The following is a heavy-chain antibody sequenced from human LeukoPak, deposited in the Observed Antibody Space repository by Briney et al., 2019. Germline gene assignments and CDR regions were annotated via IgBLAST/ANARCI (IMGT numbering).Heavy chain of an antibody. J-gene: IGHJ4*02. CDR3: AAVAGTALFDY. CDR1: GYTFTSYD. V-gene: IGHV1-8*01. Sequence: ASVKVSCRASGYTFTSYDINWVRQATGQGLEWMGWMNPNSGNTGYAQKFQGRVTMTRNTSISTAYMELSSLRSDDTAVYYCAAVAGTALFDYWGQGTLVTVSS. D-gene: IGHD6-19*01. CDR2: MNPNSGNT.